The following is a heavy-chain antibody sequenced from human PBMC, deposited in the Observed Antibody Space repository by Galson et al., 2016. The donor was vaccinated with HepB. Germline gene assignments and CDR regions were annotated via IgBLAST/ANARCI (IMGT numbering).Heavy chain of an antibody. CDR3: AGEGFGGFDS. D-gene: IGHD4-23*01. J-gene: IGHJ3*02. CDR2: IKQDGSET. CDR1: GGSISNYY. V-gene: IGHV3-7*01. Sequence: LSLTCAVSGGSISNYYWNWVRQAPGKGLEWVANIKQDGSETSYVDSVKGRFTVSRDNAKNSLYPQMNSLRAEDTAVYYCAGEGFGGFDSWGQGTLVTVSS.